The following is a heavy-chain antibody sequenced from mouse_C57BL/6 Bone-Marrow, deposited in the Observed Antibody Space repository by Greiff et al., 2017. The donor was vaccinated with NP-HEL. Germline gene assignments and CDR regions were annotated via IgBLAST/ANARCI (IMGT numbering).Heavy chain of an antibody. CDR3: AREGSSYPPYWYFDV. CDR2: IYPGSGST. V-gene: IGHV1-55*01. J-gene: IGHJ1*03. CDR1: GYTFTSYW. Sequence: VQLQQPGAELVKPGASVKMSCKASGYTFTSYWITWVKQRPGQGLAWIGDIYPGSGSTNYNEKFKSKATLTVDTSSSTAYMQPSSLTSEDSAVYYCAREGSSYPPYWYFDVRGTGTTVTVSS. D-gene: IGHD1-1*01.